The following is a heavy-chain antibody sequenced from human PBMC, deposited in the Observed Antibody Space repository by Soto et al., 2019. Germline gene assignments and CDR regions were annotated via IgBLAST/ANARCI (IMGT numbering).Heavy chain of an antibody. CDR1: GGTFTHYA. J-gene: IGHJ6*02. CDR2: IIPIFGTP. CDR3: ARERSVGYCITTTCPKPFYYYAMDV. V-gene: IGHV1-69*13. D-gene: IGHD2-2*01. Sequence: SVKVSCKASGGTFTHYAFIWVRQAPGQGLEWMGGIIPIFGTPDYPQKFQGRVTITADEATRTASMELSSLRSDDTAVYYCARERSVGYCITTTCPKPFYYYAMDVWGQGTTVTVSS.